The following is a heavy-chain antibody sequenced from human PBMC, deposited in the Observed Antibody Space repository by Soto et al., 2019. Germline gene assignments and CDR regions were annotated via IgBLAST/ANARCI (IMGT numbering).Heavy chain of an antibody. Sequence: QVQLVESGGGVVQPGRSLRLSCAASGFTFSSYGMHWVRQAPGKGLEWVAVISYDGSNKYYADSVKGRFTISRDNSKKTLYLQRNSLRAEDTAVYYCAKGEGWNYVRGVVDYWGQGTLVTVSS. CDR3: AKGEGWNYVRGVVDY. V-gene: IGHV3-30*18. D-gene: IGHD3-10*02. J-gene: IGHJ4*02. CDR1: GFTFSSYG. CDR2: ISYDGSNK.